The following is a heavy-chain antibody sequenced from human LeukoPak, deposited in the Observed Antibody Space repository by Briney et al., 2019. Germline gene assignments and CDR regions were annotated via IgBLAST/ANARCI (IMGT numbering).Heavy chain of an antibody. Sequence: GSLRLSCAASGFTFSSYGMHWVRQAPGKGLEWVAVIWYDGSNKYYADSVKGRFTISRDNSKNTLYLQMNSLRAEDTAVYYCARHGYSYGSDYWGQGTLVTVSS. CDR2: IWYDGSNK. CDR1: GFTFSSYG. CDR3: ARHGYSYGSDY. D-gene: IGHD5-18*01. J-gene: IGHJ4*02. V-gene: IGHV3-33*01.